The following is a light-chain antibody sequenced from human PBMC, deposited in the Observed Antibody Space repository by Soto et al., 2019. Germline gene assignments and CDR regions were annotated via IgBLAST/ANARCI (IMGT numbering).Light chain of an antibody. CDR2: DAS. CDR3: SSYTNGGTSV. CDR1: SSDVGGYNY. Sequence: QSVLTQPASVSGSPGQSITLSCTGTSSDVGGYNYVSWYQQYPGKAPKLMIYDASSRPSGVSNRFSGSKSGNTASLTISGLQAEDGADYYCSSYTNGGTSVFGTGTKVTVL. J-gene: IGLJ1*01. V-gene: IGLV2-14*01.